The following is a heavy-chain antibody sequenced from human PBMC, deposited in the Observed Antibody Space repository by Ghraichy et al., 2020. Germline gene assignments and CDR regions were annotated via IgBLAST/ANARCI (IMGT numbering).Heavy chain of an antibody. V-gene: IGHV3-48*04. CDR1: GFSFSDYS. Sequence: GGSLRLSCEGSGFSFSDYSMIWVRLTPRKALEWVSYISGSSITMFYTDSVKGRFTISRDNAKNSLYLQMNSLRAEDTAVYYCARLPLPRRAAVGNEYFVLWGRGTL. D-gene: IGHD6-13*01. CDR3: ARLPLPRRAAVGNEYFVL. CDR2: ISGSSITM. J-gene: IGHJ2*01.